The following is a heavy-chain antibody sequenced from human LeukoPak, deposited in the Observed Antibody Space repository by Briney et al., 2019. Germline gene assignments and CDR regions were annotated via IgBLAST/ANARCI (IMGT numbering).Heavy chain of an antibody. Sequence: ASVKVSCKASGGTFSSYAISWVRQAPGQGLEWMGGIIPIFGTANYAQKFQGRVTITADESTSTAYMELSSLRPEDTAVYYCARECLRSSGCWEGRNYYYGMDVWGQGTTVTVSS. CDR3: ARECLRSSGCWEGRNYYYGMDV. CDR2: IIPIFGTA. V-gene: IGHV1-69*13. J-gene: IGHJ6*02. CDR1: GGTFSSYA. D-gene: IGHD6-19*01.